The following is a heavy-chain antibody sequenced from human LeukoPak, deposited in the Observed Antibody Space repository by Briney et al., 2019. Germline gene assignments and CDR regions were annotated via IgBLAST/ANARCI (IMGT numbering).Heavy chain of an antibody. Sequence: PGGSLRLSCAASGFTFSSYWMSWVRQAPGKGLEWVANIKQDGSEKYYVDSVKGRFTISRDHAKNSLYLQMDSLRAEDTAVYYCARDIVVVSAPSGLGYWGQGTLVTVSS. CDR2: IKQDGSEK. D-gene: IGHD2-21*02. CDR1: GFTFSSYW. J-gene: IGHJ4*02. V-gene: IGHV3-7*01. CDR3: ARDIVVVSAPSGLGY.